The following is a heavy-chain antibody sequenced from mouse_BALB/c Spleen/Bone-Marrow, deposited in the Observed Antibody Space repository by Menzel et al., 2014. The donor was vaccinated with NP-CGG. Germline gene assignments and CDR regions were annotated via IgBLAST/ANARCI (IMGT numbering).Heavy chain of an antibody. J-gene: IGHJ4*01. V-gene: IGHV5-9-4*01. Sequence: DVKLVESGGGSVKPGGSLKLPCAASGFTFSSYAMSWVRQSPEKRLEWVAEISSGGSYTYYPDTVTGRFTISRDNAKNTLYLEMSSLRSEDTAMYYCARAYRYDGGYYYAMDYWGQGTSVTVSS. CDR2: ISSGGSYT. CDR3: ARAYRYDGGYYYAMDY. CDR1: GFTFSSYA. D-gene: IGHD2-14*01.